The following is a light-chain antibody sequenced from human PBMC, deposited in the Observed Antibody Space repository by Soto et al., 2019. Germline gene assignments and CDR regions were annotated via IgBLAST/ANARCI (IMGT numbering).Light chain of an antibody. CDR3: QQYRNWPRT. CDR2: GAS. CDR1: QSVDIN. Sequence: EIVLTQSPSTLSVSPWDRFALSFMASQSVDINLAWYQQKAGQAPRLLVYGASTKATDMPGRFSGRGSGTEFTLTINNLQSEDFAVYYCQQYRNWPRTFGQGTKVDI. J-gene: IGKJ1*01. V-gene: IGKV3-15*01.